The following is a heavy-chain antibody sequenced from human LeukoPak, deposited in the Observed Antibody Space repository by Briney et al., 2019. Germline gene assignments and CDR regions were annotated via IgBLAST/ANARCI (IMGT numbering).Heavy chain of an antibody. CDR2: IYYSGST. V-gene: IGHV4-39*01. D-gene: IGHD1-26*01. CDR1: GGSISSSSYY. J-gene: IGHJ6*03. Sequence: PSETLSLTCTVSGGSISSSSYYWGWIRQPPGKGLEWIGSIYYSGSTYYNPSLKSRVTISVDTSKNQFSLKLSSVTAADTAVYYCARHRSVGYYYYYMDVWGKGTSVIISS. CDR3: ARHRSVGYYYYYMDV.